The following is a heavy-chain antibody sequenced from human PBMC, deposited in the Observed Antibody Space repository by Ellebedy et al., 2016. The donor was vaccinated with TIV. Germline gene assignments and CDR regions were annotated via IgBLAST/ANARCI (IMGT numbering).Heavy chain of an antibody. Sequence: GESLKISXAASGFPFSTFFMTWVRQAPGKGLEWVSTISADGTKINLADYVKGRFTISRDNSKKTVSLQMNSLRLEDTAVYFCARDVTTWDGGALDVWGRGTTITVSS. CDR1: GFPFSTFF. J-gene: IGHJ3*01. CDR3: ARDVTTWDGGALDV. V-gene: IGHV3-23*01. D-gene: IGHD1-14*01. CDR2: ISADGTKI.